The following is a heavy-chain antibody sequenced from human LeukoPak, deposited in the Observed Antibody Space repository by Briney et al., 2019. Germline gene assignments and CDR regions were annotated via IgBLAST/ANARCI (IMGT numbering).Heavy chain of an antibody. D-gene: IGHD6-6*01. CDR1: GFTFSSYA. V-gene: IGHV3-23*01. J-gene: IGHJ4*02. CDR3: AKAGWYSSSCYVDY. Sequence: SGGSLRLSCAASGFTFSSYAMSWVRQAPGQGVVWVSAISGSGGSTYYADSVKGRFTISRDNSKNTLYLQMNSLRAEDTAVYYCAKAGWYSSSCYVDYWGQGTLVTVSS. CDR2: ISGSGGST.